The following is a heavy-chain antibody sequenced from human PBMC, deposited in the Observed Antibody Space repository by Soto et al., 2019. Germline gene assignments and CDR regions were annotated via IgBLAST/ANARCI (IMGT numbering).Heavy chain of an antibody. D-gene: IGHD1-26*01. Sequence: ASVKVSCKASGYTFTGYYMHWVRQAPGQGLEWMGWINPNNGGTNYAQKFQGRVTMTRDTSISTAYMELSRLRSDDTAVYYCASHYSGSSLYYYYYGMDVWGQGTTVTVSS. J-gene: IGHJ6*02. CDR2: INPNNGGT. CDR3: ASHYSGSSLYYYYYGMDV. V-gene: IGHV1-2*02. CDR1: GYTFTGYY.